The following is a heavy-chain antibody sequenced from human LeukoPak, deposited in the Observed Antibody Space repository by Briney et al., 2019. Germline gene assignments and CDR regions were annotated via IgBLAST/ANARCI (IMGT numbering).Heavy chain of an antibody. CDR3: AKARGDILTGYYYYFDY. J-gene: IGHJ4*02. CDR2: IRGSGGST. D-gene: IGHD3-9*01. Sequence: PGGSLRLSCAASGFTFSTYAMSWVRQAPGKGLDWVSGIRGSGGSTYYADSVKGRFTISRDNSKNTLYLQMDSLRAEDTAVYYCAKARGDILTGYYYYFDYWGQGTLVTVSS. CDR1: GFTFSTYA. V-gene: IGHV3-23*01.